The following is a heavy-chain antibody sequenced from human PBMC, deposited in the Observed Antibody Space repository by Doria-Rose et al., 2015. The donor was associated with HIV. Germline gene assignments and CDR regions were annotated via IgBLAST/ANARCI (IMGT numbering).Heavy chain of an antibody. CDR3: ARGLLRGGWNDVDYYYGMDV. J-gene: IGHJ6*02. D-gene: IGHD1-1*01. V-gene: IGHV4-34*01. Sequence: QVQLQESGAGLVKPSETLSLTCAVFGGSFSGYYWSWIRQPPGKGLEWIGEINHSGSTNYKTSLKSRVTISLDTSKTWFSVRLSSVTAADTAVYYCARGLLRGGWNDVDYYYGMDVWGQGTTVTVS. CDR1: GGSFSGYY. CDR2: INHSGST.